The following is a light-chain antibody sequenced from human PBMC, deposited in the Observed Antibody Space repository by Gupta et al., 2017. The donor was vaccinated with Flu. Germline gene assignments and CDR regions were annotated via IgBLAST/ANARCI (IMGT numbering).Light chain of an antibody. CDR2: AAS. J-gene: IGKJ3*01. V-gene: IGKV1-39*01. CDR3: QQSYSTA. CDR1: QGISSY. Sequence: DIQMTQSPSSLSASVGDRVTITCQTSQGISSYLNWYQQKPGKAPKLLITAASHLQSGVPSRFSGRGSGTDFTLTISSLQPEGFATYYCQQSYSTAFGPGTTVDFK.